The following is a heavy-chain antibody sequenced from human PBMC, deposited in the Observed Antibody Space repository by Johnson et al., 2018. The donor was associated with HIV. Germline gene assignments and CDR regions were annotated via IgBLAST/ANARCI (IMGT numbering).Heavy chain of an antibody. CDR2: ISYDGSSK. V-gene: IGHV3-30*18. CDR3: AKGADYADYEGAFDI. Sequence: QVQLVESGGGVVQPGRSLRLSCAASGFTFSTYGMHWVRQAPGKGLEWVAVISYDGSSKFYADSVKGRFTISRDNSKNTLYLQMNSLRVEDTAVYYCAKGADYADYEGAFDIWGQGTMVTVSS. J-gene: IGHJ3*02. D-gene: IGHD4-17*01. CDR1: GFTFSTYG.